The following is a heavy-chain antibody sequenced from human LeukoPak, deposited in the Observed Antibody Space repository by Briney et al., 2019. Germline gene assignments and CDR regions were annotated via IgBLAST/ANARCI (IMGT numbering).Heavy chain of an antibody. D-gene: IGHD3-22*01. J-gene: IGHJ4*02. CDR1: GFTFSSYW. CDR3: ARGDYDSSGYLRLYYFDY. CDR2: IKQDGSEK. Sequence: GGSLRLSCAASGFTFSSYWMSWVRQAPGKGLEWVANIKQDGSEKYYVDSVKGRFTIPRDNAKNSLYLQMNSLRAEGTAVYYCARGDYDSSGYLRLYYFDYWGQGTLVTVSS. V-gene: IGHV3-7*01.